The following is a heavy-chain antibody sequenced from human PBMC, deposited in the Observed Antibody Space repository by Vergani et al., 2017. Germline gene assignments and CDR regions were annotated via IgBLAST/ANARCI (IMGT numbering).Heavy chain of an antibody. CDR3: ARGKYARGDQRDDY. Sequence: QVQLQESGPGLVKPSQTLSLTCTVSGGSISSGTYYWSWIRQPAGKGLEWIGRIYTSGSTNYNPSLKNRVTILVDTSNNQFSLRLRSVTAADTALYYCARGKYARGDQRDDYWGQGTLVTVSS. J-gene: IGHJ4*02. CDR1: GGSISSGTYY. D-gene: IGHD4-17*01. CDR2: IYTSGST. V-gene: IGHV4-61*02.